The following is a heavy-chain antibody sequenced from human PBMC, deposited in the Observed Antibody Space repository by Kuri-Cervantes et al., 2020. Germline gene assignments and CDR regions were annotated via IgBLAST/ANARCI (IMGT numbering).Heavy chain of an antibody. J-gene: IGHJ6*02. CDR2: IYYIGNT. V-gene: IGHV4-59*12. Sequence: SETLSLTCTVSGGPISNYYWSWIRQPPGKGLEWIGYIYYIGNTNYNPSLQSRVTISVDTSKNQFSLKLSSVTAADTAVYYCARGRRYFDWLFGGYGMDVWGQGTTVTVSS. CDR3: ARGRRYFDWLFGGYGMDV. CDR1: GGPISNYY. D-gene: IGHD3-9*01.